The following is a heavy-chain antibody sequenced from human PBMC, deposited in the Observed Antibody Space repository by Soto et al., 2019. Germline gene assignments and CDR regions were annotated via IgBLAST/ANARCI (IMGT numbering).Heavy chain of an antibody. CDR3: AKDLRNDYVWGSYPH. CDR1: GFTFSSYG. Sequence: GGSLRLSCAASGFTFSSYGMHWVRQAPGKGLEWVAVISYDGSNKYYADSVKGRFTISRDNSKNTLYLQMNSLRAEDTAVYYCAKDLRNDYVWGSYPHWGQGTLVTVS. D-gene: IGHD3-16*02. V-gene: IGHV3-30*18. J-gene: IGHJ4*02. CDR2: ISYDGSNK.